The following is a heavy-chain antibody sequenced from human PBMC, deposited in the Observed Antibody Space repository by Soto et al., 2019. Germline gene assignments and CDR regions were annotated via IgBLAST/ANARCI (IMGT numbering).Heavy chain of an antibody. CDR2: INAGNGNT. Sequence: ASVKVSCKASGYTFTSYYMHWVRQAPGRRLEWMGWINAGNGNTKYSQEFQGRVTITRDTSASTAYMELSSLRSEDTAVYYCARSIVVVTSFDYWGQGTLVTVSS. CDR1: GYTFTSYY. J-gene: IGHJ4*02. V-gene: IGHV1-3*01. D-gene: IGHD3-22*01. CDR3: ARSIVVVTSFDY.